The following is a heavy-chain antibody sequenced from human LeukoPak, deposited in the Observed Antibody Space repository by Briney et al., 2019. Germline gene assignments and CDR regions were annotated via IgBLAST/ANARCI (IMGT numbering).Heavy chain of an antibody. Sequence: SVKVSCKASGGTFSSYAISWVRQAPGQGLEWMGGIIPIFCTANYAQKFQGRVTITADESTSTAYMELSSLRSEDTAVYYYARATTMVRGVSIYYYYYYMDVWGKGTTVTVSS. V-gene: IGHV1-69*01. CDR1: GGTFSSYA. J-gene: IGHJ6*03. CDR2: IIPIFCTA. CDR3: ARATTMVRGVSIYYYYYYMDV. D-gene: IGHD3-10*01.